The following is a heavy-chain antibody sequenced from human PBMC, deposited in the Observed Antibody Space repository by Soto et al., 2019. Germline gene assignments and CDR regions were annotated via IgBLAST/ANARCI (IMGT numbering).Heavy chain of an antibody. Sequence: VGSLRLSCAASGFTVSSNYMSWVRQAPGKGLEWVSVIYSGGSTYYADSVKGRFTISRDNSKNTLYLQMNSLRAEDTAVYYCARDIDMYYYGMDVWGQGTTVTVSS. CDR2: IYSGGST. CDR1: GFTVSSNY. CDR3: ARDIDMYYYGMDV. J-gene: IGHJ6*02. V-gene: IGHV3-53*01. D-gene: IGHD2-15*01.